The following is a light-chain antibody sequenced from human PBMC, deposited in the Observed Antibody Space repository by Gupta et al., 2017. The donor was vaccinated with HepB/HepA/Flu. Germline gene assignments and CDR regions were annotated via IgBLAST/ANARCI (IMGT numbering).Light chain of an antibody. CDR2: GAS. Sequence: EIVMTQSPASLSVSPGERATLSCRASQSIISNLAWYQQKPGQAPRLLIYGASTSATGIPARFSGSGYWTEFTLTSSSRLYDDCAFYYWQQYYTHWTFGPGTKVEIK. V-gene: IGKV3-15*01. CDR1: QSIISN. J-gene: IGKJ1*01. CDR3: QQYYTHWT.